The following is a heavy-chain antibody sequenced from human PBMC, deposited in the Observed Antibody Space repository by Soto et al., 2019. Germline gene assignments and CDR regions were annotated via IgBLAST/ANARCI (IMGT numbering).Heavy chain of an antibody. CDR1: GFTFSSYS. V-gene: IGHV3-48*01. D-gene: IGHD4-4*01. J-gene: IGHJ4*02. Sequence: GGSLRLSCAASGFTFSSYSMNWVRQAPGKGLEWVSYISSSSSTIYYADSVKGRFTISRDNAKNSLYLQMNSLRAEDRAVYYCARDPDYSNLDPHFDYWGQGTLVTVSS. CDR3: ARDPDYSNLDPHFDY. CDR2: ISSSSSTI.